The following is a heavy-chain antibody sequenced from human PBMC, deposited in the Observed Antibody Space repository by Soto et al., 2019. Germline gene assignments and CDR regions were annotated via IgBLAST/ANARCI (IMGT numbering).Heavy chain of an antibody. CDR1: GFTFSSYA. CDR2: ISGSGGST. J-gene: IGHJ4*02. V-gene: IGHV3-23*01. CDR3: AREFPLDSSGYYPFDY. Sequence: GGSLRLSCADSGFTFSSYAMRWVRHAPGKVLEWVSDISGSGGSTYYADSVKGRFTVSSDNAKNTLYLQMNSLRAEDTAVYYCAREFPLDSSGYYPFDYWGQGTLVTVSS. D-gene: IGHD3-22*01.